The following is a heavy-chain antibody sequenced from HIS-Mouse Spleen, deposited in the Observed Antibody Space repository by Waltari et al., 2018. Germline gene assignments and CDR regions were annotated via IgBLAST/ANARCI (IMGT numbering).Heavy chain of an antibody. J-gene: IGHJ1*01. D-gene: IGHD6-13*01. V-gene: IGHV4-34*01. CDR3: AGPGGAAAGYFQH. CDR2: INHSGST. Sequence: QVQLQQWGAGLLKPSETLSLTCAVYGGSFSGYYWIWIRQPPGKGLEWIGEINHSGSTNYNPSLKSRVTISVDTSKNQFSLKLSSVTAADTAVYYCAGPGGAAAGYFQHWGQGTLVTVSS. CDR1: GGSFSGYY.